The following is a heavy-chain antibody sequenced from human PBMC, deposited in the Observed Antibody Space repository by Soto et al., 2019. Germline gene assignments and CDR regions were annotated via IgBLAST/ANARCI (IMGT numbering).Heavy chain of an antibody. CDR1: GFTFSSYA. V-gene: IGHV3-30-3*01. CDR2: ISYDGSNK. J-gene: IGHJ6*02. Sequence: GGSLRLSCAASGFTFSSYAMHWVRQAPGKGLEWVAVISYDGSNKYYADSVKGRFTISRDNSKNTLYLQMNSLRAEDTAVYYCASGIAARLAVYYYSGMDVWGQGTTVTVSS. D-gene: IGHD6-6*01. CDR3: ASGIAARLAVYYYSGMDV.